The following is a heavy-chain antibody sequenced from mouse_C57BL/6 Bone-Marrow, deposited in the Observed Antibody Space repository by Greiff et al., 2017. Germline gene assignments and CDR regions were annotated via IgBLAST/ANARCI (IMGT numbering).Heavy chain of an antibody. V-gene: IGHV5-6*02. Sequence: DVKLVESGGDLVKPGGSLKLSCAASGYTFTSYGMSWVRQTPDKRLEWVATISSGGSYTYYPDSLKGRDTISRDNAKNTLYLQMSSLKSEDTAMYYCAKRRAGTYWGQGTLVTVSA. CDR2: ISSGGSYT. D-gene: IGHD3-3*01. CDR3: AKRRAGTY. CDR1: GYTFTSYG. J-gene: IGHJ3*01.